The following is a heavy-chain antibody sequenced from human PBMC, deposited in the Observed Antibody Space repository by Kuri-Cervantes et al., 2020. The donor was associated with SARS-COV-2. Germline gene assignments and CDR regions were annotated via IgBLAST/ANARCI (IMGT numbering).Heavy chain of an antibody. V-gene: IGHV1-2*02. CDR1: GYTFTGYY. CDR2: INPNSGGT. Sequence: ASVKVSCKASGYTFTGYYMHWVRQAPGQGLGWMGWINPNSGGTNYAQKFQGRVTMTRDTSISTAYMELSRLRSDDTAVYYCARGFNSAVAGTYWFDPWGQGTLVTVSS. D-gene: IGHD6-19*01. J-gene: IGHJ5*02. CDR3: ARGFNSAVAGTYWFDP.